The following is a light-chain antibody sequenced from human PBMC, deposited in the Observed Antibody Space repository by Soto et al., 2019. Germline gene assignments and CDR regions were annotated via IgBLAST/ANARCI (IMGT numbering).Light chain of an antibody. J-gene: IGLJ2*01. CDR2: KSN. CDR3: VTWDDNLSCVL. CDR1: SSNFASNS. V-gene: IGLV1-47*01. Sequence: QSVLTQPPSASGTPGQRVTISCSGSSSNFASNSVYWYQQVPGTAPKLLIYKSNQRPSGVADRFSGSKSGTSASLAISVLRSEDEADYYCVTWDDNLSCVLFGGGTKLTVL.